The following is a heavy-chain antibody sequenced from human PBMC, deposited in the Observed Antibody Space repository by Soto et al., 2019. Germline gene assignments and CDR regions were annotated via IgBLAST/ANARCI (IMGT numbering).Heavy chain of an antibody. CDR2: IYYSGSA. CDR3: ARGVRYSYGVLGIRPEFDY. D-gene: IGHD5-18*01. J-gene: IGHJ4*02. Sequence: SETLSLTCNVSGGSISSSSYYWSWIRQPPGKGLEWIGHIYYSGSANYNPSLKSRVTISVDTSKNQFSLKLSSVTAADTAVYYCARGVRYSYGVLGIRPEFDYWGQGTLVTVSS. CDR1: GGSISSSSYY. V-gene: IGHV4-61*01.